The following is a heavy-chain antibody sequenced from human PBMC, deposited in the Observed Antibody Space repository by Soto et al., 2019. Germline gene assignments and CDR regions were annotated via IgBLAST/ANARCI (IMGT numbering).Heavy chain of an antibody. CDR2: IKQDRSEK. J-gene: IGHJ4*02. Sequence: EVQLVESGGGLVQPGGSLSLSCAASGFTFSRYWMSWVRQPPGQGLEWVANIKQDRSEKYYVDSVRGRFTISRDHAKNSLYLQMNSLRGEDTAVYYCARGSVLFGGVEDYWGQGTLVTVSS. V-gene: IGHV3-7*01. CDR1: GFTFSRYW. D-gene: IGHD3-16*01. CDR3: ARGSVLFGGVEDY.